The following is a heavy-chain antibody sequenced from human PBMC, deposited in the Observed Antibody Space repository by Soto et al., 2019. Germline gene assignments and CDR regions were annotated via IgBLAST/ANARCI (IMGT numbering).Heavy chain of an antibody. CDR2: ISSSGTTT. J-gene: IGHJ4*02. D-gene: IGHD6-19*01. V-gene: IGHV3-48*02. Sequence: GGSLRLSCAASGLSLSNYGLNWVRQAPGKGLEWVPYISSSGTTTFYADSVKGRFTISRDNARNSLFLQMNSLRDEDTAVYYCAREQWLVYFDYWGQGTLVTVSS. CDR3: AREQWLVYFDY. CDR1: GLSLSNYG.